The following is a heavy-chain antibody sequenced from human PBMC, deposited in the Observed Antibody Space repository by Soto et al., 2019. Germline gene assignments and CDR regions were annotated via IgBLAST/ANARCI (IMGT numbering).Heavy chain of an antibody. D-gene: IGHD6-13*01. CDR1: GFTFSSYS. V-gene: IGHV3-21*01. CDR3: ARDPGGQQLVPQFDF. CDR2: ISSSSSYI. Sequence: PGRSLRLSCAASGFTFSSYSMHWVRQAPGKGLEWVSSISSSSSYIYYADSVKGRFTISRDNAKNSLYLQMNSLRAEDTAVYYCARDPGGQQLVPQFDFWGQGTLVTVSS. J-gene: IGHJ4*02.